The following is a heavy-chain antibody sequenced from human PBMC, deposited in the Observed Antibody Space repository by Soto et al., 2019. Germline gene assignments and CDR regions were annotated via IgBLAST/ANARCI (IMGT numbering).Heavy chain of an antibody. J-gene: IGHJ3*02. D-gene: IGHD4-17*01. CDR1: GGSISTYY. CDR3: ARHRYGDHDDAFDI. Sequence: QVQLQESGPGLVKPSETLSLTCTVSGGSISTYYWSWIRQPPGKGLEWIGYIYYSGRTNYNPSLKSRVTISVDTSRNQFSLKLGSVTAADTAVYYCARHRYGDHDDAFDIWGHGTMVTVSS. V-gene: IGHV4-59*08. CDR2: IYYSGRT.